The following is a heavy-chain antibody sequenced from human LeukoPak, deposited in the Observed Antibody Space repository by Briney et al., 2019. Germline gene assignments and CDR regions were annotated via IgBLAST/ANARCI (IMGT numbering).Heavy chain of an antibody. Sequence: GESLQISCKGSGYSFITYRIGWVRQMPGKGLEWMGIIYPGDSDTRYSPSFQGQVTISADKSISTAYLQWSSLKASDTAMYYCARLGATINYYFDYWGQGTLVTVSS. CDR3: ARLGATINYYFDY. CDR1: GYSFITYR. J-gene: IGHJ4*02. V-gene: IGHV5-51*01. CDR2: IYPGDSDT. D-gene: IGHD5-24*01.